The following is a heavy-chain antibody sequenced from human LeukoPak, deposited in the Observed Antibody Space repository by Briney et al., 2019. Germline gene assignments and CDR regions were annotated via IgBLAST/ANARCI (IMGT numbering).Heavy chain of an antibody. CDR3: ARVDSSSWYPPLFDY. CDR1: GYTFTSYD. J-gene: IGHJ4*02. V-gene: IGHV1-2*02. Sequence: ASVKVSCKASGYTFTSYDINWVRQATGQGLEWMGWINPNSGGTNYAQKFQGRVTMTRDTSISTAYMELSRLRSDDTAVYYCARVDSSSWYPPLFDYWGQGTLVTVSS. D-gene: IGHD6-13*01. CDR2: INPNSGGT.